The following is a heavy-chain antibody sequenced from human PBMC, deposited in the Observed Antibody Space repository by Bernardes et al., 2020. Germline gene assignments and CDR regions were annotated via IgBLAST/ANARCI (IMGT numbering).Heavy chain of an antibody. CDR3: AKGLRGPAAGTDYFDY. D-gene: IGHD6-13*01. Sequence: WGSLRLSCSASGFTFMNYAMAWVRQAPGKGLEWVSAISASGPFYADSVKGRFTISRDNSKTTVHLQMSGLKVADTAIYYCAKGLRGPAAGTDYFDYWGQGTLVTVSS. CDR1: GFTFMNYA. CDR2: ISASGP. J-gene: IGHJ4*02. V-gene: IGHV3-23*01.